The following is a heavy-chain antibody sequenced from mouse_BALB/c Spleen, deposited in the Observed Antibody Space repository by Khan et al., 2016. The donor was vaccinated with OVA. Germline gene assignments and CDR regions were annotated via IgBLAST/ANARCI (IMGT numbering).Heavy chain of an antibody. CDR3: ARDDGNYVDAMDY. CDR2: IWAGGST. D-gene: IGHD2-1*01. Sequence: QVQLKESGPGLVAPSQSLSINCTVSGFTLISYGVHWVRQSPGKGLEWLGIIWAGGSTNYNSALMARLSISKDKSKRQVFLKMNRQQSDDTAMYYWARDDGNYVDAMDYWGQGTSVTVSS. V-gene: IGHV2-9*02. CDR1: GFTLISYG. J-gene: IGHJ4*01.